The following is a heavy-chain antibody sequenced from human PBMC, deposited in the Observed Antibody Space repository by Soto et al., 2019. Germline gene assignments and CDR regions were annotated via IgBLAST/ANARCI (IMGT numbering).Heavy chain of an antibody. V-gene: IGHV3-30-3*01. CDR1: GFTFSSYA. CDR3: VTAYTYGPDAFDI. CDR2: IFHDGSDE. Sequence: QVQLVESGGGVVQPGRSLRLSCAGSGFTFSSYAMHWVRQAPGKGLEWVAVIFHDGSDEYYADSVKGRLTVSRDNSKNALNLHRNSLKPEDTAVYYCVTAYTYGPDAFDIWGQGTMVTVTT. J-gene: IGHJ3*02. D-gene: IGHD5-18*01.